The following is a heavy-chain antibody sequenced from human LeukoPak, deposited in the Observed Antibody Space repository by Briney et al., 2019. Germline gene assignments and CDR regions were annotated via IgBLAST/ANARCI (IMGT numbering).Heavy chain of an antibody. CDR2: MNPNSGNT. D-gene: IGHD2-15*01. CDR3: AVVVAATLVY. Sequence: GASVKVSCKASGYTFTRYDINWVRQAPGQGLEWMGWMNPNSGNTGYAQKFQGRVTMTRNTSISTTYMELSSLRSEDSAVYYCAVVVAATLVYWGQGTRVTVSS. J-gene: IGHJ4*02. CDR1: GYTFTRYD. V-gene: IGHV1-8*01.